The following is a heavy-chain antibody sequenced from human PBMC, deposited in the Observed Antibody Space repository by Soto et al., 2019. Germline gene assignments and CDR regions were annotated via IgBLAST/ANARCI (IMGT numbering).Heavy chain of an antibody. D-gene: IGHD6-6*01. Sequence: PGGSLRLSCAASGFTFSSYSMNWVRQAPGKGLEWVSSISSSSSYIYYADSVKGRFTISRDNAKNSLYLQMNSLRAEDTAVYYCARDFEFQRPDLAARPYYYYYGMDVWGQGTTVTVSS. J-gene: IGHJ6*02. V-gene: IGHV3-21*01. CDR2: ISSSSSYI. CDR3: ARDFEFQRPDLAARPYYYYYGMDV. CDR1: GFTFSSYS.